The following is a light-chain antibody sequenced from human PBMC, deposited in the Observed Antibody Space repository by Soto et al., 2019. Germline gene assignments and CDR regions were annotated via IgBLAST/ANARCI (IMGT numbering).Light chain of an antibody. CDR2: DAS. CDR1: QSISSW. CDR3: QQYNRYFT. Sequence: DTQMTQSPSTLSASVGDRVAITCRASQSISSWLAWYQQKPGKAPKLLIYDASSLESGVPSRFSGSGSGTEFTLTISSLQPDYFATYYCQQYNRYFTFGQGTKLEIK. V-gene: IGKV1-5*01. J-gene: IGKJ2*01.